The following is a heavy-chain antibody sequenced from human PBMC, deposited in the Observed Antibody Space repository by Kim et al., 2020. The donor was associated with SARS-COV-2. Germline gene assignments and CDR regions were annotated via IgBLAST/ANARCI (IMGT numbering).Heavy chain of an antibody. Sequence: GSVKVSCKASGYTISDYAMNWVRQSPGQGLELMGWMNTNTGKPTFAQGFTGRFVFSLDTSVNTAYLQISSLKADDTAVYYCARSDVTRAFDIWGQGTMVTVSS. V-gene: IGHV7-4-1*02. J-gene: IGHJ3*02. CDR3: ARSDVTRAFDI. D-gene: IGHD3-16*01. CDR2: MNTNTGKP. CDR1: GYTISDYA.